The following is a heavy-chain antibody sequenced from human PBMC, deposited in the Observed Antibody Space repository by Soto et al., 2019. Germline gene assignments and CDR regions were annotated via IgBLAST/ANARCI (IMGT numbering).Heavy chain of an antibody. Sequence: QVQLVQSGAEVKKPGSSVKVSCKASGGTFSSYAISWVRQAPGQGLEWMGGTIPIFGTANYEQKFQGRVTFTADDSTSTACMELSGLRSEDTVVYYCGGGGYYCVWGSYRSPGFDYWGQGTLVTVSS. D-gene: IGHD3-16*02. V-gene: IGHV1-69*12. J-gene: IGHJ4*02. CDR1: GGTFSSYA. CDR3: GGGGYYCVWGSYRSPGFDY. CDR2: TIPIFGTA.